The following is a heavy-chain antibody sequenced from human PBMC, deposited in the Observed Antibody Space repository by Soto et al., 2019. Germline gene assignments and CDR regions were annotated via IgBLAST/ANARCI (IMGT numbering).Heavy chain of an antibody. Sequence: SVKVSCKASGGTLSSHAISWVRQAPGQGLEWMGGIIPIFGTANYAQKFQGRVTITADKSTSTAYMELSSLRSEDTAVYYCARDGNAGGDLSFDYWGQGTLVTVSS. D-gene: IGHD2-21*02. J-gene: IGHJ4*02. CDR2: IIPIFGTA. CDR1: GGTLSSHA. V-gene: IGHV1-69*06. CDR3: ARDGNAGGDLSFDY.